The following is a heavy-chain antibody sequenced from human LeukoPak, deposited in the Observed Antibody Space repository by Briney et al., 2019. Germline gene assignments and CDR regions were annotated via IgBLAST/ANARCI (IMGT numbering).Heavy chain of an antibody. CDR3: AKGLKTAVGPYKGYHYYMDV. D-gene: IGHD5-18*01. CDR2: INDRGIAT. J-gene: IGHJ6*03. Sequence: GGSLRLSCAASGFTFSNYAMSWVRQAPGKGLEWVSTINDRGIATYYADSVKGRFTISRDNSKNTLSLQVSSLRAEDTAIYYCAKGLKTAVGPYKGYHYYMDVWGKGTTVTVSS. CDR1: GFTFSNYA. V-gene: IGHV3-23*01.